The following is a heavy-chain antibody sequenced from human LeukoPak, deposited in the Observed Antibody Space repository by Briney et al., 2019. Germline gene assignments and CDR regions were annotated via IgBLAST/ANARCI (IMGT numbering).Heavy chain of an antibody. D-gene: IGHD3-10*01. CDR1: GYTFPSYF. CDR2: INPTGGST. V-gene: IGHV1-46*01. Sequence: ASVKVSCRASGYTFPSYFMHWVRQAPGQGLEWMGIINPTGGSTTYAQKFQGRVTMTRDTSTSTVYMELSSLRSDDTAVYYCARGEYGFDIWGQGRMVTVSS. CDR3: ARGEYGFDI. J-gene: IGHJ3*02.